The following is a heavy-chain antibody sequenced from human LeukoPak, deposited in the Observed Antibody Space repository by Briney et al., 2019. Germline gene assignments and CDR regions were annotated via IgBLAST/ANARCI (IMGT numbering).Heavy chain of an antibody. D-gene: IGHD3-22*01. V-gene: IGHV3-30*18. CDR1: GFTFTRHG. Sequence: GRSLRLSCAASGFTFTRHGMHWVRQAPGKGLEWVTLISFDGSNKYYADSVKGRFTISRDNSKNTLYLQMNSLRAEDTAVYYCAKRGWDYYDSEWYFDYWGQGTLVTVSS. CDR2: ISFDGSNK. CDR3: AKRGWDYYDSEWYFDY. J-gene: IGHJ4*02.